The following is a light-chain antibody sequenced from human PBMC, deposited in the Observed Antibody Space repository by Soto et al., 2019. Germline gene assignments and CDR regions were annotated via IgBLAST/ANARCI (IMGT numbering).Light chain of an antibody. CDR3: QQYTNLPPMFT. CDR2: GAS. Sequence: IVMTQSPATLSVSPGERATLSCRSSHSVSVNLAWYQQKPGQAPRLLIYGASTRATDIPARFSGSGSGTEFTLAISSLQSEDLGIYYCQQYTNLPPMFTFGQGTKLEIK. J-gene: IGKJ2*01. CDR1: HSVSVN. V-gene: IGKV3D-15*01.